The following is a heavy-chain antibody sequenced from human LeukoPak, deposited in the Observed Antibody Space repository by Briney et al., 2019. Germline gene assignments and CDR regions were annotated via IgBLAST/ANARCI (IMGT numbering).Heavy chain of an antibody. D-gene: IGHD6-19*01. CDR1: GYTFSSYD. CDR2: MNPNSGNT. CDR3: ARYGRIAVAGTEDY. V-gene: IGHV1-8*01. J-gene: IGHJ4*02. Sequence: GASVKVSCKASGYTFSSYDINWVRQATGQGLEWMGWMNPNSGNTGYAQKFQGRVTMTRNTSISTAYMELRSLRSEDTAVYYCARYGRIAVAGTEDYWGQGTLVTVSS.